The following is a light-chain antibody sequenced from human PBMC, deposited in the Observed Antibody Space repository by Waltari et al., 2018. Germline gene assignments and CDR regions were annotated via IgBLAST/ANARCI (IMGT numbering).Light chain of an antibody. J-gene: IGKJ3*01. Sequence: DIQMTQSPSSLSASVGDRVTITCRASQSISSYLNWYQQKPGKAPKLLIYAASSLKSGVPSRFSGSGSGTDFTLTISSLRPEDFATYYCQQSYSTPFTFGPGTKVDI. CDR1: QSISSY. V-gene: IGKV1-39*01. CDR3: QQSYSTPFT. CDR2: AAS.